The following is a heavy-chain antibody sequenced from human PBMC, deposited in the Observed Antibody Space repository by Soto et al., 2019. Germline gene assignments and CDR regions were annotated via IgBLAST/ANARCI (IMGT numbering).Heavy chain of an antibody. V-gene: IGHV4-59*01. CDR1: GGSISSYF. J-gene: IGHJ3*02. CDR2: IYYSGTT. CDR3: ARSVEMAISGSGDAIDI. Sequence: SETLSLTCTVSGGSISSYFWNWIRQPPGKGLEWIGYIYYSGTTNFNPSLKSRVTISADTPKKQFSLNLRSVTAADTAMYYCARSVEMAISGSGDAIDIWGQGTMVTVS. D-gene: IGHD1-20*01.